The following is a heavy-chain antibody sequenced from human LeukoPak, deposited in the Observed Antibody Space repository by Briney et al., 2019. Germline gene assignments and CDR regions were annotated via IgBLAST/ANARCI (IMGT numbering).Heavy chain of an antibody. D-gene: IGHD5-18*01. CDR1: GGTFSSYA. J-gene: IGHJ4*02. CDR2: IIPILGIA. CDR3: ARVSVDTAMAYFDY. V-gene: IGHV1-69*04. Sequence: ASVKVSCKASGGTFSSYAISWVRQAPGQGLEWMGRIIPILGIANYAQKFQGRVTITADKSTGTAYMELSSLRSEDTAVYYCARVSVDTAMAYFDYWGQGTLVTVSS.